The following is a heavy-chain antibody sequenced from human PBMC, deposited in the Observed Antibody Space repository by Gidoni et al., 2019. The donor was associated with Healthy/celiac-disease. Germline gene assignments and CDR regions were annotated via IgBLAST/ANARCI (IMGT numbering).Heavy chain of an antibody. CDR2: IWYDGSNK. J-gene: IGHJ6*02. CDR3: ARRGHWVGMDV. D-gene: IGHD7-27*01. CDR1: GFTFSSYG. V-gene: IGHV3-33*01. Sequence: GFTFSSYGMHWVRQAPGKGLEWVAVIWYDGSNKYYADSVKGRFTISRENSKNTLYLQMNSLRAEDTAVYYCARRGHWVGMDVWGQGTTVTVSS.